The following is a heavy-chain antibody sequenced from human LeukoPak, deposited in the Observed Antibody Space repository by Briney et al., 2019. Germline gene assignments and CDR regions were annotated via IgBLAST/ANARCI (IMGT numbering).Heavy chain of an antibody. CDR3: ARETSVGTRGGLWGSYRLKWFDP. Sequence: QPGGSLRLSSAASGFTFSSYWMSWVRQAPGKGLERVANIKRGGSKKDYVDSVRGRFTTSRDNAKNTLYLQMNSLRDEDTAVYYCARETSVGTRGGLWGSYRLKWFDPWGQGTPVTVSS. CDR2: IKRGGSKK. V-gene: IGHV3-7*01. J-gene: IGHJ5*02. CDR1: GFTFSSYW. D-gene: IGHD3-16*02.